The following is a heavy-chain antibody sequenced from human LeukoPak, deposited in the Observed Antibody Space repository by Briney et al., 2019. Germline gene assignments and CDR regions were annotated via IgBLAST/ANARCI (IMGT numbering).Heavy chain of an antibody. CDR3: ARGSTYYDSSGQVPFDY. D-gene: IGHD3-22*01. CDR2: ISGSGGST. Sequence: GGSLRLSCAASGFTFSNYAMSWVRQAPGKGLEWVSSISGSGGSTYYADSVKGRFTISRDKSKNTLYLQMNSLRAEDTAVYYCARGSTYYDSSGQVPFDYWGQGTLVTVSS. V-gene: IGHV3-23*01. J-gene: IGHJ4*02. CDR1: GFTFSNYA.